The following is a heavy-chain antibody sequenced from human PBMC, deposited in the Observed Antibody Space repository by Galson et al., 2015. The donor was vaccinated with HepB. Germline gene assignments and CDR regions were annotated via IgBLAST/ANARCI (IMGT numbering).Heavy chain of an antibody. CDR2: ISYNGSNK. V-gene: IGHV3-30*18. CDR1: GFTFSSYG. CDR3: AKGGAQGYYYMDV. J-gene: IGHJ6*03. Sequence: SLRLSCAASGFTFSSYGMHWVRQAPGEGLEWVAVISYNGSNKYYADSVKGRFTISRDNSKNTLYLQMNSLRAEDTAVYYCAKGGAQGYYYMDVWGKGTTVTVSS.